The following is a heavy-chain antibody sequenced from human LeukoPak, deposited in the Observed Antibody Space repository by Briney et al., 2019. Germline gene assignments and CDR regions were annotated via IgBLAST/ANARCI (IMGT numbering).Heavy chain of an antibody. D-gene: IGHD6-13*01. CDR1: GGSISSSTYY. V-gene: IGHV4-39*07. CDR2: IYYSGST. CDR3: AREPTMGGRTSIAAAGTIWFDP. J-gene: IGHJ5*02. Sequence: SETLSLTCTVSGGSISSSTYYWGWIRQPPGKGLEWIGSIYYSGSTYYNPSLKSRVTISVDTSKNQFSLKLSSVTAADTAVYYCAREPTMGGRTSIAAAGTIWFDPWGQGTLVTVSS.